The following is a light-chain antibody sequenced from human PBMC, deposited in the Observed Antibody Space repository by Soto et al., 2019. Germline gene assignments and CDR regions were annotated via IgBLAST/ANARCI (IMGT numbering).Light chain of an antibody. J-gene: IGLJ2*01. Sequence: QSVLTQPPSVSVAPGQRVTMSCTGSSSNIGAGYDVHWFQQLPGTAPRLLIYGNINRLAGVPARFSGSKSGTSASLAITGLQAEDEADYYCQSYDSSLSAWVFGGGTKLTVL. CDR3: QSYDSSLSAWV. CDR1: SSNIGAGYD. V-gene: IGLV1-40*01. CDR2: GNI.